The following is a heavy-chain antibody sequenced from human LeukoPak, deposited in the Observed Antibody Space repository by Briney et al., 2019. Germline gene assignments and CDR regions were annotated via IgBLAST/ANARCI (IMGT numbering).Heavy chain of an antibody. J-gene: IGHJ6*03. CDR3: ASNWSYRPGYYYYMDV. Sequence: SVKVSCKASGGTFSSYAISWVRQPPGQGLEWMGGIIPIFGTANYAQKFQGRVTITTDESTSTAYMELSSLRSEDTAVYYCASNWSYRPGYYYYMDVWGKGTTVTVSS. CDR2: IIPIFGTA. CDR1: GGTFSSYA. D-gene: IGHD1-26*01. V-gene: IGHV1-69*05.